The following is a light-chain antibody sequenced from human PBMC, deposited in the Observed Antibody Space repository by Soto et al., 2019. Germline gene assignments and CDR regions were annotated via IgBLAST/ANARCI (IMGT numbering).Light chain of an antibody. CDR3: HQYGSSRYS. CDR1: QSVSRNF. V-gene: IGKV3-20*01. J-gene: IGKJ2*03. CDR2: GAS. Sequence: EIVLTQSPDTVSLSPGDRATLSCRASQSVSRNFLAWYQQKPGQAPRLLISGASSRATGIPDRFSGSGSGTDFTLTISRLEPEDFAVYFCHQYGSSRYSFGQGTKLEL.